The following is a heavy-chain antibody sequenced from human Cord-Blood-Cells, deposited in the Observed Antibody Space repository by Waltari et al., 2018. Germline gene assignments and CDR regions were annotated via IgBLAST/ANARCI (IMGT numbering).Heavy chain of an antibody. V-gene: IGHV3-30*18. Sequence: QVQLLESGGGVVQPGRSLRLSRAASGFTSSSTGMHWVRQAPGKGLEWVAVIWYDGSNKYYADSVKGRFTISRDNSKNTLYLQMNSLRAEDTAMYYCAKSWLSDGDAFDIWGQGTMVTVSS. CDR3: AKSWLSDGDAFDI. CDR2: IWYDGSNK. CDR1: GFTSSSTG. D-gene: IGHD3-9*01. J-gene: IGHJ3*02.